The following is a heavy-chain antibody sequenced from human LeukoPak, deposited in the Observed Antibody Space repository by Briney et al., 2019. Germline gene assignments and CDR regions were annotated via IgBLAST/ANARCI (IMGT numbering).Heavy chain of an antibody. CDR3: ARQGSGSYHAVDS. CDR1: GYSFTNYA. CDR2: IDPSDSYT. J-gene: IGHJ4*02. Sequence: GESLKICCMVSGYSFTNYAVGWVRQMPGKGLEWMGRIDPSDSYTNYSPSFQGHVTISADKSISTAYLQWSSLKASDTAMYYSARQGSGSYHAVDSWGQGTLVTVSS. D-gene: IGHD1-26*01. V-gene: IGHV5-10-1*01.